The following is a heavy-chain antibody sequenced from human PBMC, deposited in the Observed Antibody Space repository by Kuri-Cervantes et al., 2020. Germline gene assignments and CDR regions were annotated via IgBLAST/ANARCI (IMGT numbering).Heavy chain of an antibody. V-gene: IGHV3-7*05. J-gene: IGHJ4*02. CDR3: AKDIDSSESSAIDY. CDR1: GFTFSSYW. D-gene: IGHD3-22*01. CDR2: IKQDGSEK. Sequence: GESLKISCAASGFTFSSYWMSWVRQAPGKGLEWVANIKQDGSEKYYVDSVKGRFTISRDNAKNSLYLQMNSLRAEDTALYYCAKDIDSSESSAIDYWGQGTLVTVSS.